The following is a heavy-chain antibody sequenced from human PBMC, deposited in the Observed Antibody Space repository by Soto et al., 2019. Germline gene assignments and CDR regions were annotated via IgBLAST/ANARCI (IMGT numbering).Heavy chain of an antibody. V-gene: IGHV4-39*07. CDR2: IFYSGST. J-gene: IGHJ4*01. Sequence: PAETLSLTCTFSVGSISIRSYDWGWIRQPPGKGLEWIGTIFYSGSTFYNPSLKSRITISVDTSNNQFSLKLTSVTAADTAVYYCARVHVMVVAGSTFDYWGHGTMVTVSS. CDR3: ARVHVMVVAGSTFDY. CDR1: VGSISIRSYD. D-gene: IGHD6-19*01.